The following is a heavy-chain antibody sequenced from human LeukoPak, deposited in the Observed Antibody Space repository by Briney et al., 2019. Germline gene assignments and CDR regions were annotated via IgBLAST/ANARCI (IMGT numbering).Heavy chain of an antibody. J-gene: IGHJ4*02. CDR2: FDPEDGET. CDR3: ATALVRLRLGELSFFDY. Sequence: ASVTVSCKVSGYTLTELSMHWVRQAPGKGLEWMGGFDPEDGETIYAQKFQGRVTMTEDTSTDTAYMELSSLRSEDTAVYYCATALVRLRLGELSFFDYWGQGTLVTVSS. D-gene: IGHD3-16*02. V-gene: IGHV1-24*01. CDR1: GYTLTELS.